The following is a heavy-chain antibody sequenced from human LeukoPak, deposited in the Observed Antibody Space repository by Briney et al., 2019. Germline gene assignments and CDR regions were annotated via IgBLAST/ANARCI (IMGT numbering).Heavy chain of an antibody. CDR1: GFSFNVHY. D-gene: IGHD3-10*01. CDR2: TSSGGQTT. CDR3: ARDQGVNSGWFDS. J-gene: IGHJ5*01. Sequence: PGGSLRLSCAASGFSFNVHYMAWIRQAPGKGLQWVAYTSSGGQTTYYADSVRGRFTISRDNGRGSLSLEMNSLGVDDTAVYYCARDQGVNSGWFDSWGQGTLVTV. V-gene: IGHV3-11*04.